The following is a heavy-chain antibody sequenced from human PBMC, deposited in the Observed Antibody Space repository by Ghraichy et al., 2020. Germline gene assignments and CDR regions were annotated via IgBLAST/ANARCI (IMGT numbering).Heavy chain of an antibody. CDR2: IYYSGST. CDR3: ARDGLEDPLGGNAFDI. CDR1: GGSISSYY. V-gene: IGHV4-59*01. Sequence: SETLSLTCTVSGGSISSYYWSWIRQPPGKGLEWIGYIYYSGSTNYNPSLKSRVTISVDTSKNQFSLKLSSVTAADTAVYYCARDGLEDPLGGNAFDIWGQGTMVTVSS. J-gene: IGHJ3*02. D-gene: IGHD3-16*01.